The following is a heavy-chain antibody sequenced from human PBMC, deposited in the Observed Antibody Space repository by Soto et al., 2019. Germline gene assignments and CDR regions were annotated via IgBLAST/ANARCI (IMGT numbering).Heavy chain of an antibody. CDR1: GGSISSSSYY. CDR2: IYYSGST. D-gene: IGHD2-15*01. J-gene: IGHJ4*02. CDR3: ARPGTHCSGGSCYQHYYFDY. Sequence: PSETLSLTCTVSGGSISSSSYYWGWIRQPPGKGLEWIGSIYYSGSTYYNPSLKSRVTISVDTSKNQFSLKLSSVTAADTAVYYCARPGTHCSGGSCYQHYYFDYCGEGTLVTXSS. V-gene: IGHV4-39*01.